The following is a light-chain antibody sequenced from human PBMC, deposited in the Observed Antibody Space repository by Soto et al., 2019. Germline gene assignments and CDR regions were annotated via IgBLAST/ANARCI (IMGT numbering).Light chain of an antibody. CDR3: SSYEDSSILL. Sequence: QSVLTQPASVSGSPGQSITISCTGTSSDIGYYNYVSWYQQHPGKAPKVLIYEVSNRPSGVSNRFSGSKSGNTASLTISGLQAEDEADYYCSSYEDSSILLFGGGTKVTVL. V-gene: IGLV2-14*01. J-gene: IGLJ3*02. CDR1: SSDIGYYNY. CDR2: EVS.